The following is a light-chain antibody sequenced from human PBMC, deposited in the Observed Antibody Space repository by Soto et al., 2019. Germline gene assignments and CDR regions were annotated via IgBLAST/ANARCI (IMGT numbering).Light chain of an antibody. J-gene: IGKJ2*01. CDR1: QNISKY. CDR3: HQYDDLPYT. V-gene: IGKV1-33*01. Sequence: DLQMPQSPSSLTASVGDRVTITCQTSQNISKYLIWYQQSPGKAPNLLISDASNLEAGVPSRFSGRGSGTHFTLTISSLQPEDIGRYYCHQYDDLPYTFGQGTSLQIK. CDR2: DAS.